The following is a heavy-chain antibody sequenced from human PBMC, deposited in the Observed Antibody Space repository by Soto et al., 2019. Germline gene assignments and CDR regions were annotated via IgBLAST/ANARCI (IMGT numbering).Heavy chain of an antibody. CDR2: IIPIFGTA. Sequence: SVKVSCKASGGTFSSYAISWVRQAPGQGLEWMGGIIPIFGTANYAQKFQGRVTITADESTSTAYMELSSLRSEDTAVYYCERIAYYDLWSGEDYWGQGTLVTVSS. CDR1: GGTFSSYA. V-gene: IGHV1-69*13. D-gene: IGHD3-3*01. CDR3: ERIAYYDLWSGEDY. J-gene: IGHJ4*02.